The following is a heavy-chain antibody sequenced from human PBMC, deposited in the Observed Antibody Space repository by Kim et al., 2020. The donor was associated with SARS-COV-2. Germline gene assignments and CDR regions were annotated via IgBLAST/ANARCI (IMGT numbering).Heavy chain of an antibody. Sequence: SETLSLTCTVSGGSISSGGYYWSWIRQHPGKGLEWIGYIYYSGSTYYNPSLKSRVTISVDTSKNQFSLKLSSVTAADTAVYYCARGANNYYGSGSYWFDPWGQGTLVTVSS. CDR3: ARGANNYYGSGSYWFDP. J-gene: IGHJ5*02. D-gene: IGHD3-10*01. V-gene: IGHV4-31*03. CDR1: GGSISSGGYY. CDR2: IYYSGST.